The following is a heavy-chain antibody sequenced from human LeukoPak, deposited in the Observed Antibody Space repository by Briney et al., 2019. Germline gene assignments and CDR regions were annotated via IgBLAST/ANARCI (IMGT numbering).Heavy chain of an antibody. CDR1: GGSISSYY. CDR2: IYYSGST. J-gene: IGHJ4*02. CDR3: ARARKRSSSWYDY. V-gene: IGHV4-59*01. D-gene: IGHD6-13*01. Sequence: SETLSLTCTVSGGSISSYYWSWIRQPPGKGLEWIGYIYYSGSTNYNPSLKSRVTISVDTSKNQFSLKLSSVTAADTAVYYCARARKRSSSWYDYWGQGTLVTVSS.